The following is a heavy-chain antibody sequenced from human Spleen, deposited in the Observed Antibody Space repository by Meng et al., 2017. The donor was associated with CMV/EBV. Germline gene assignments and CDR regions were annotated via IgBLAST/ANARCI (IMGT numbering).Heavy chain of an antibody. CDR3: ARVGVVIPAANSWFDP. V-gene: IGHV1-2*02. J-gene: IGHJ5*02. CDR2: INPKNGGT. D-gene: IGHD2-2*01. Sequence: YTVTGYYMHWVRQAPGQGLEWMGWINPKNGGTNYAQKFQGRVTLTRDTSITTAYMELTSLTPDDTAVYYCARVGVVIPAANSWFDPWGQGTLVTVSS. CDR1: YTVTGYY.